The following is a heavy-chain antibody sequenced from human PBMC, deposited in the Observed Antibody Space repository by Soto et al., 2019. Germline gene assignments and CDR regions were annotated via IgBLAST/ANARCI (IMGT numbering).Heavy chain of an antibody. CDR2: ISSSSSYI. CDR1: GFTFSSYS. V-gene: IGHV3-21*01. Sequence: PGGSLRLSCAASGFTFSSYSMNWVRQAPGKGLEWVSSISSSSSYIYYADSVKGRFTISRDNAKNSLYLQMNSLRAEDTAVYYCARGGDTMIVVAPYNWFDPWGQGTLVTVSS. D-gene: IGHD3-22*01. CDR3: ARGGDTMIVVAPYNWFDP. J-gene: IGHJ5*02.